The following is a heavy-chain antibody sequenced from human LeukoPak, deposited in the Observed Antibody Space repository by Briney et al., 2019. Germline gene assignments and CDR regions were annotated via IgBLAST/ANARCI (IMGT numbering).Heavy chain of an antibody. V-gene: IGHV3-23*01. D-gene: IGHD6-13*01. Sequence: GGSLRLSRAASGFTLSSYAISWVRQAPGKGLEGVSAISGSGGRTYYADSVKGRFTISRDNSKNTLYLQMNSLRAEDTAVYYCSKDQGIGPAGIMDVWGKGTTVTVSS. J-gene: IGHJ6*03. CDR3: SKDQGIGPAGIMDV. CDR2: ISGSGGRT. CDR1: GFTLSSYA.